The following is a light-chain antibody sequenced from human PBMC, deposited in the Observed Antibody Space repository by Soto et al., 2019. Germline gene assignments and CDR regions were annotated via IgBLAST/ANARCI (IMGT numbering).Light chain of an antibody. Sequence: EIVLTQSPGTLSLSPGERATLSCRASQSVSSSYLAWYQQKPGQAPRLLIYGPSSRATGIPDRFSGSGSGTDFTLTISRLEPEDFAVYYCQQYGSSPITFGPGTKVDIK. CDR1: QSVSSSY. V-gene: IGKV3-20*01. J-gene: IGKJ3*01. CDR3: QQYGSSPIT. CDR2: GPS.